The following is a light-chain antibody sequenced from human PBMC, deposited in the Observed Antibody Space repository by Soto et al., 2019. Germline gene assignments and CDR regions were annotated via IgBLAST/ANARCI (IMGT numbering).Light chain of an antibody. J-gene: IGKJ1*01. CDR1: QSVSSN. CDR2: GAS. V-gene: IGKV3-15*01. CDR3: QQYNNWPRT. Sequence: EKVMTQSPATLSVSPGERATLSCRASQSVSSNLAWYQQKPGQAPRLLIYGASSRATGIPVRFSGSGSGTEFTLTISSLQSEDFVVYYCQQYNNWPRTFGQGTKVDIK.